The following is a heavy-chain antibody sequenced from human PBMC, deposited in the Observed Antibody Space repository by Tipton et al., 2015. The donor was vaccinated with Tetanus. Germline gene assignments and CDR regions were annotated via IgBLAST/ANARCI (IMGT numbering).Heavy chain of an antibody. CDR2: TSYSGNT. D-gene: IGHD3-22*01. CDR3: ARQPYYYDIRGYYSLRWFDP. J-gene: IGHJ5*02. CDR1: RASINSYA. Sequence: TLSLTCSVSRASINSYAWNWVRQSPGKGLEWIGTTSYSGNTYFNPSLKSRVTISVATSENQFSLILTSVTAADTAVYYCARQPYYYDIRGYYSLRWFDPWGQGTLVTVSS. V-gene: IGHV4-39*01.